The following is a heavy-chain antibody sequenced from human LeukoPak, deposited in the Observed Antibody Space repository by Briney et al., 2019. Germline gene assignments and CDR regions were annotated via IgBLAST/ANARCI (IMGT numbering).Heavy chain of an antibody. Sequence: GGSLRLSCAASGFTFSYYGMHWVRQAPDKGLEWVAFLQKDGSDVHYADSVEGRFTISRDNSKNTLYLQMSSLRPEDTAVYYCAKVIETNYDFWSGYYGIGAFDIWGQGTMVTVSS. CDR1: GFTFSYYG. CDR3: AKVIETNYDFWSGYYGIGAFDI. D-gene: IGHD3-3*01. CDR2: LQKDGSDV. V-gene: IGHV3-30*02. J-gene: IGHJ3*02.